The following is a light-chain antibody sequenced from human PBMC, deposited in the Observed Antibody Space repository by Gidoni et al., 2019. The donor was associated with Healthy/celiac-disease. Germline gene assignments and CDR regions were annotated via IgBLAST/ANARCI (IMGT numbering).Light chain of an antibody. CDR1: SSDVGSYNL. V-gene: IGLV2-23*02. CDR2: EVS. Sequence: QSALTQPASVSGSPGQSITISCTGTSSDVGSYNLVSWYHQHPGKAPKLMIYEVSKRPSGVSNRFSGSKSGNTASLTISGLQAEDEADYYCCSYAGSSTFAVFGGGTQLTVL. CDR3: CSYAGSSTFAV. J-gene: IGLJ7*01.